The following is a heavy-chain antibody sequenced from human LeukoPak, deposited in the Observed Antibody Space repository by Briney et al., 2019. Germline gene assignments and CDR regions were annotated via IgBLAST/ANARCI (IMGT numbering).Heavy chain of an antibody. D-gene: IGHD6-19*01. CDR2: IHTSGCT. CDR1: GGSIRIYH. V-gene: IGHV4-4*07. CDR3: ARRDISSGWSFDY. J-gene: IGHJ4*02. Sequence: SETLSLTCTVSGGSIRIYHGSWIRQPAGKGLEWIGQIHTSGCTNYNPPLKSRVTMSIDTPENQLSLTIRSVTAADTAVYYCARRDISSGWSFDYWGQGTLVTVSS.